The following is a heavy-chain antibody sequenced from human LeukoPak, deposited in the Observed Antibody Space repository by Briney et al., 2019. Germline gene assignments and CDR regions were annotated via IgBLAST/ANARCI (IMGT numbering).Heavy chain of an antibody. CDR3: ARDTRLLGAFDI. CDR2: IIPIFGAA. J-gene: IGHJ3*02. CDR1: GGTFSSYA. D-gene: IGHD5-18*01. Sequence: SVKVSCKASGGTFSSYAISWVRQAPGQGLGWMGGIIPIFGAANYAQKFQGRVTITTDESTSTAYMELSSLRSEDTAVYYCARDTRLLGAFDIWGQGTMVTVSS. V-gene: IGHV1-69*05.